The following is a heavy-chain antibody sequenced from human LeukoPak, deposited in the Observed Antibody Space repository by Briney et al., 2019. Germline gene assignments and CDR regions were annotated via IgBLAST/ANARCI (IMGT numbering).Heavy chain of an antibody. CDR1: GFTFSSYA. V-gene: IGHV3-23*01. J-gene: IGHJ4*02. CDR3: ARGYVSGPEVG. CDR2: ISGSGGST. D-gene: IGHD2-15*01. Sequence: QSGGSLRLSCAASGFTFSSYAMSWVRQAPGKGLEWVSAISGSGGSTYYADSVKGRFTISRDNSKNTLYLQMNSLRAEDTAVYYCARGYVSGPEVGWGQGTLVTVSS.